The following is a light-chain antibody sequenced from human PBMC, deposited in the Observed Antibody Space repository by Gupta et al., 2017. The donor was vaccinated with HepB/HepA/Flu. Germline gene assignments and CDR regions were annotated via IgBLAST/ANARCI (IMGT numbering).Light chain of an antibody. J-gene: IGLJ2*01. CDR2: DVS. Sequence: QSALPQPASVSGSPGQPITISCTGSSSDVGGFNSVSWYQQYPGRAPKLLIYDVSNRPSGVSYRFSGSKSGNTASLTISGLQAEDDADYYCSSFRTGSTLGVFGGGTKVTVL. CDR1: SSDVGGFNS. V-gene: IGLV2-14*03. CDR3: SSFRTGSTLGV.